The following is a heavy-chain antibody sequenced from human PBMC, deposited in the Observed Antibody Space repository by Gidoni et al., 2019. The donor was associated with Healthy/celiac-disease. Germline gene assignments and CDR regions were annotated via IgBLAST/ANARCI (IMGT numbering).Heavy chain of an antibody. D-gene: IGHD3-22*01. V-gene: IGHV3-30-3*01. CDR2: IAYDGSNK. Sequence: QVQLVMSGGGVVQPGRSLRLSCAASGFTFSSYSMPWVRQAPGKGLEWVAVIAYDGSNKYYADSVKGRFTIARDNSKNTLYLQMNSLRAEDTAVYYCARDSSGETDYWGQGTLVTVSS. CDR1: GFTFSSYS. J-gene: IGHJ4*02. CDR3: ARDSSGETDY.